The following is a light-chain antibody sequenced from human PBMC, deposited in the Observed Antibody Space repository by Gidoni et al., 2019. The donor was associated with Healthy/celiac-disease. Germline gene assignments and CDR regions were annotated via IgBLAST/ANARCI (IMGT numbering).Light chain of an antibody. CDR3: QQYNSYSPYT. Sequence: DIQMTPSPSTLSASVGDRLTITCRASQSISSWLAWYQQKPGKAPKLLIYKASSLESGVPSRFSGSGSGTEFTLTISSLQPDDFATYYCQQYNSYSPYTFGQGTKLEIK. CDR1: QSISSW. J-gene: IGKJ2*01. CDR2: KAS. V-gene: IGKV1-5*03.